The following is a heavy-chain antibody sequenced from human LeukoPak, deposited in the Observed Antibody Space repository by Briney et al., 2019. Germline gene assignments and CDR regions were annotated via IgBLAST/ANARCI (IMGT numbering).Heavy chain of an antibody. CDR2: TYYRSKWYN. D-gene: IGHD2-2*01. CDR1: GDSVSSNSAA. V-gene: IGHV6-1*01. CDR3: ARRLTQYDCFDP. J-gene: IGHJ5*02. Sequence: SQTLSLTCAISGDSVSSNSAAWNWIRQSPSRGLEWLGRTYYRSKWYNDYAVSVRGRITVNPDTSKNQFSLHLNSVTPEDTAVYYCARRLTQYDCFDPWGQGILVTVSS.